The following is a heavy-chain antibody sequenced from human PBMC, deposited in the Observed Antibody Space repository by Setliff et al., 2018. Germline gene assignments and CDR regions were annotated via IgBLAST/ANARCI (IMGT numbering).Heavy chain of an antibody. V-gene: IGHV4-61*09. D-gene: IGHD2-15*01. J-gene: IGHJ4*02. CDR2: IYTSGST. CDR3: ARRHCSGGSCYSLNYFDY. CDR1: GGSISSGSYY. Sequence: SETLSLTCTVSGGSISSGSYYWSWIRQPAGKGLEWIGHIYTSGSTNYNPSLKSRVTISVDTSKKQFSLKLSSVTAADTAVYYCARRHCSGGSCYSLNYFDYWGQGTLVTVSS.